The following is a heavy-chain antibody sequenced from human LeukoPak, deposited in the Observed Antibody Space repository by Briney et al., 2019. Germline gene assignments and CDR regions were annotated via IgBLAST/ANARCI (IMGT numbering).Heavy chain of an antibody. CDR2: IYSGGST. V-gene: IGHV3-53*01. CDR1: GFTVSSNY. Sequence: GSLRLSCAASGFTVSSNYMSWARQAPGKGLEWVSVIYSGGSTYYADSVKGRFTISRDNSKNTLYLQMNSLRAEDTAVYYCARDSAEYYGMDVWGKGTTVTVSS. J-gene: IGHJ6*04. CDR3: ARDSAEYYGMDV. D-gene: IGHD1-14*01.